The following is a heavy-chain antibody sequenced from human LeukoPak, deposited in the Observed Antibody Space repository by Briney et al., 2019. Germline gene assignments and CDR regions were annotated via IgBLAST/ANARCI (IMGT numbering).Heavy chain of an antibody. D-gene: IGHD6-19*01. V-gene: IGHV4-38-2*02. CDR3: ARYDGDRQWLI. CDR2: IYHSGST. CDR1: GYSISSGYY. Sequence: SETLSLTCTVSGYSISSGYYWGWIRQPPGKGLEWIGSIYHSGSTYYSPSLKSRVTISVDTSKNQFSLKLSSVTAADTAVYYCARYDGDRQWLIWGQGTLVTVSS. J-gene: IGHJ4*02.